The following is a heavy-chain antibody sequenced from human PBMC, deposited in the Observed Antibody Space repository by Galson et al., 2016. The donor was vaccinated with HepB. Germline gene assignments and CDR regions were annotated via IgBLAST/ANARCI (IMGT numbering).Heavy chain of an antibody. V-gene: IGHV4-39*01. D-gene: IGHD4-17*01. J-gene: IGHJ4*02. Sequence: ETLSLTCTVSGGSINSTHYYWGWIRQPPGKGLEWIGEINYSGSTNYNPSLKSRVVMSVDTSMNQFSLRLGSVTAADTSVYYCVKTADYGDLYYFDSWGQGRQVTVSS. CDR2: INYSGST. CDR1: GGSINSTHYY. CDR3: VKTADYGDLYYFDS.